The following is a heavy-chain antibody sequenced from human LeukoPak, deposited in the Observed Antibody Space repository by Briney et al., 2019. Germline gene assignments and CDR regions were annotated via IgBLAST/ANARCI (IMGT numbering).Heavy chain of an antibody. D-gene: IGHD1-26*01. Sequence: GESLKISCKGSGSRFTSYWIGWVRQMPGKGLEWMVIMYPGDSDTRYSPSFQGQVTISADKTISTAYLQWSSLKASDTAMYYCARLSYYNWFDPWGEGTLVTVSS. CDR2: MYPGDSDT. V-gene: IGHV5-51*01. CDR3: ARLSYYNWFDP. CDR1: GSRFTSYW. J-gene: IGHJ5*02.